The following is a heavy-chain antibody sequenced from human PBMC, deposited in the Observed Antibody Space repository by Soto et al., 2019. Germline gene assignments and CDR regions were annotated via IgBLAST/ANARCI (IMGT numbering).Heavy chain of an antibody. J-gene: IGHJ4*02. CDR3: AKGSCSARPYYFDY. D-gene: IGHD6-19*01. V-gene: IGHV3-23*01. Sequence: EVQLLDSGGGLVQPGGSLRLSCAASGFNFGSYVMSWVRQAPGKGLEWVSAITGGGTSMYYADSVKGRFTVSRDSSENTLYLQMNSLSAEDTAVYYCAKGSCSARPYYFDYWGQGTLVTVSS. CDR2: ITGGGTSM. CDR1: GFNFGSYV.